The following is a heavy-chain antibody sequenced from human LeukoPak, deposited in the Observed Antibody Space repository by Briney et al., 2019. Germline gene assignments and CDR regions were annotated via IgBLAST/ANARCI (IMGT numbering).Heavy chain of an antibody. CDR2: INPNSGGT. J-gene: IGHJ4*02. CDR3: ARATPEGYYYGNYFDY. Sequence: GASVKVSCKASGYTFTGYYMHWVRQAPGQGLEWMGWINPNSGGTNYAQKFQGRVTMIRDTSISTAYMELSRLRSDDTAVYYCARATPEGYYYGNYFDYWGQGTLVTVSS. D-gene: IGHD3-22*01. V-gene: IGHV1-2*02. CDR1: GYTFTGYY.